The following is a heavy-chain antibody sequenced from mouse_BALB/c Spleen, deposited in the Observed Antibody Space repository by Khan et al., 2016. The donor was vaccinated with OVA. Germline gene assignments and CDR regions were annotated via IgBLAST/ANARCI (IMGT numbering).Heavy chain of an antibody. Sequence: QIQLVQSGPELKKPGVTVKISCKASGYTFTTYGMNWVKQAPGKGLKWMGWINTYTGEPTYVDDFKGRFAFSLESSASTAYLQINNLKNEDTATYFCARVGYSGTMDYWGQGTSVTVSS. CDR3: ARVGYSGTMDY. CDR2: INTYTGEP. J-gene: IGHJ4*01. V-gene: IGHV9-3-1*01. D-gene: IGHD2-14*01. CDR1: GYTFTTYG.